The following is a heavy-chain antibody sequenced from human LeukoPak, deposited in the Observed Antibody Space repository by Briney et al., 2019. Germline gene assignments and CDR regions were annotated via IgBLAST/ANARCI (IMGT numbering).Heavy chain of an antibody. Sequence: GASVKVSCKASGYTFSGYYIHWVRQAPGEGLEWMGRINPNSGGTNDAQKFQGRVTMTWDASISTAYMELSSLRSADTAVYYCARESGLGTGEFDFWGRGTLVTVSS. J-gene: IGHJ4*02. CDR1: GYTFSGYY. D-gene: IGHD3/OR15-3a*01. CDR3: ARESGLGTGEFDF. CDR2: INPNSGGT. V-gene: IGHV1-2*06.